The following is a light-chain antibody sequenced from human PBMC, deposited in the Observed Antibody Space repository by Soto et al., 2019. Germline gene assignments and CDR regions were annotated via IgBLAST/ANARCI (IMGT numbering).Light chain of an antibody. CDR3: QQYGVSPRT. J-gene: IGKJ1*01. Sequence: EIVLTQSPGTLSLSPGERATLSCTASQSVSSNYLAWYQQKPGQAPRLLIYGASSRATGIPDRFSGSGSGTDFTLTISRLEPEDVAVYYCQQYGVSPRTFGQGTNVEIK. CDR1: QSVSSNY. CDR2: GAS. V-gene: IGKV3-20*01.